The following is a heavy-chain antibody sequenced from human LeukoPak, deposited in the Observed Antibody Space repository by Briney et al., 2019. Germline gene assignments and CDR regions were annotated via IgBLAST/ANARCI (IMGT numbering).Heavy chain of an antibody. Sequence: PGGSLRLSCAAFGIAFDKNAMTWVRRVPGKGLEWVSTISHNGVATYYADSVKGRFTISRDNSKNTVSLQMSSLRVEDMAVYYCANFKGKDGIKDHFDYWGQGTLVTVSS. V-gene: IGHV3-23*01. CDR3: ANFKGKDGIKDHFDY. CDR1: GIAFDKNA. J-gene: IGHJ4*02. D-gene: IGHD5-24*01. CDR2: ISHNGVAT.